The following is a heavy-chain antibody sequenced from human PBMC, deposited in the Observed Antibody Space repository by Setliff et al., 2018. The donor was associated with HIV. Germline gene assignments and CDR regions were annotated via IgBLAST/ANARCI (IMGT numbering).Heavy chain of an antibody. J-gene: IGHJ4*02. CDR3: ARASYYYDSSGWVDY. V-gene: IGHV3-11*03. CDR2: ISSSSSYT. Sequence: GGSLRLSCAASGFTFSDYFMSWIRQAPGKGLEWVSYISSSSSYTNYADSVKGRFTISRDNAKNSLYLQMNSLRDEDTAVYYCARASYYYDSSGWVDYWGQGTLVTVSS. CDR1: GFTFSDYF. D-gene: IGHD3-22*01.